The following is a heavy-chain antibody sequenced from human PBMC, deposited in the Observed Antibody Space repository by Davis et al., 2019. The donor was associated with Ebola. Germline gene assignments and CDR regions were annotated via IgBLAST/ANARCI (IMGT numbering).Heavy chain of an antibody. V-gene: IGHV1-8*02. CDR2: MNPNSGNT. CDR1: GGTFSSYA. J-gene: IGHJ5*02. D-gene: IGHD6-13*01. Sequence: AASVKVSCKASGGTFSSYAINWVRQATGQGLEWMGWMNPNSGNTGYAQKFQGRVTMTRNTSISTAYMELSSLRSEDTAVYYCARGGSSWFLGNWFDPWGQGTLVTVSS. CDR3: ARGGSSWFLGNWFDP.